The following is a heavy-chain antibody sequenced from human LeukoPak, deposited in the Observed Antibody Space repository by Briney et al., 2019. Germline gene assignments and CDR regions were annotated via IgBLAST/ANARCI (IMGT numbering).Heavy chain of an antibody. CDR3: ARPYYYDSSGYFNWFDP. J-gene: IGHJ5*02. V-gene: IGHV1-58*02. CDR2: IAVGSGNT. CDR1: GFTFTSSF. Sequence: EASVKVSCKASGFTFTSSFMQWVRQARGQRLEWIGWIAVGSGNTNYAQKFQGRGTMTRDTSISTAYMELSRLRSDDTAVYYCARPYYYDSSGYFNWFDPWGQGTLVTVSS. D-gene: IGHD3-22*01.